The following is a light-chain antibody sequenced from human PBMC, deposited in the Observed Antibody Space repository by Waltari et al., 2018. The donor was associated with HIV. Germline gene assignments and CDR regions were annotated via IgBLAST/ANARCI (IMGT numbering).Light chain of an antibody. V-gene: IGLV2-11*01. Sequence: QSALTPPRSVSGSPGQSVTIPCTGTSSDVGGYNFVSWYQQHPGKVPKLLVYGVSKRPSGVPDRFSGSKSGNTASLTISGLQVEDEGYYYCCSYAGGSRVFGTGTKVTVL. CDR3: CSYAGGSRV. CDR1: SSDVGGYNF. CDR2: GVS. J-gene: IGLJ1*01.